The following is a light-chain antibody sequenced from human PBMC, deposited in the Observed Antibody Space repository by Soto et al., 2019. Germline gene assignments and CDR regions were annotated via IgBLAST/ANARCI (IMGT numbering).Light chain of an antibody. V-gene: IGLV2-11*01. Sequence: QSALTQPRSVSGSPGQSVTSSCTGTSSDVGGYNYVSWYQQHPGKAPKLMIYDVSKWPSGVPDRFSGSKSGNTASLTISGLQAEDEADYYCCSYAGSYTLYVFGTGTKVTVL. CDR2: DVS. J-gene: IGLJ1*01. CDR3: CSYAGSYTLYV. CDR1: SSDVGGYNY.